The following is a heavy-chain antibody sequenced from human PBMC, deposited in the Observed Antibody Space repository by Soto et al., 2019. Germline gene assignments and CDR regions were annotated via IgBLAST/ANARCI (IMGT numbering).Heavy chain of an antibody. V-gene: IGHV2-5*01. CDR1: GFSLSTSGVG. CDR2: IYWNDDK. D-gene: IGHD2-2*01. CDR3: APAISGIYCSSTSCYYNWFDP. J-gene: IGHJ5*02. Sequence: GSGATLGNPAQTVTLTCTFSGFSLSTSGVGVGWIRQPPGKALEWLALIYWNDDKRYSPSLKSRLTITKDTSKNQVVLTMTNMDPVDTATYYCAPAISGIYCSSTSCYYNWFDPWGQGTLVTVSS.